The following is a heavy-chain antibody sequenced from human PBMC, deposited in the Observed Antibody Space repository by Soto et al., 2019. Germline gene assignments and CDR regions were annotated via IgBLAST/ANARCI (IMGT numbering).Heavy chain of an antibody. Sequence: ASVKVSCKXSGYTFSGYYMHWVRQAPGQGLEWMGWINPNSGGTNYAQKFQGRVTMTRDTSISTAYMELSSLRSDDTAVYYCARDVVEYWGQGTLVTVSS. CDR1: GYTFSGYY. J-gene: IGHJ4*02. CDR2: INPNSGGT. CDR3: ARDVVEY. V-gene: IGHV1-2*02.